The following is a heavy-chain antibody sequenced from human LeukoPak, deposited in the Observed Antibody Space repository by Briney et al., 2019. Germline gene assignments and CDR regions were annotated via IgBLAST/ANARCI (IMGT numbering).Heavy chain of an antibody. J-gene: IGHJ4*02. Sequence: GGSLRLSCAASGFTFNTYTMYWVRQAPGKGLEWVSGISNSGGSTYYADSVKGRFTISRDNSKNTLYLQMNSLRAEDTAVYYCARDYGDYSWGQGTLVTVSS. CDR3: ARDYGDYS. CDR2: ISNSGGST. CDR1: GFTFNTYT. D-gene: IGHD4-17*01. V-gene: IGHV3-23*01.